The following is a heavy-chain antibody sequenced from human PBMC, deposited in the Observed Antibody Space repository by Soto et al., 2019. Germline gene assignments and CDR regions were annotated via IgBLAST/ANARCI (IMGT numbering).Heavy chain of an antibody. Sequence: SETLSLTCTVSGGSISSGDYYWSWIRQPPGKGLEWIGYIYYSGSTYYNPSLKSRVTISVDTSKNRFSLKLSSVTAADTAVYYCARKAYFWGSVRPLYYFDYWGQGTLVTVSS. CDR3: ARKAYFWGSVRPLYYFDY. D-gene: IGHD3-16*01. V-gene: IGHV4-30-4*01. CDR1: GGSISSGDYY. J-gene: IGHJ4*02. CDR2: IYYSGST.